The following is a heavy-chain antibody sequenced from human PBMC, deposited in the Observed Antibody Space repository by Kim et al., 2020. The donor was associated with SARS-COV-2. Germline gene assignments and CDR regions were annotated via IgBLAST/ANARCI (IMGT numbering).Heavy chain of an antibody. V-gene: IGHV3-11*04. CDR3: ARDGPKMYYYDSSGYIDY. D-gene: IGHD3-22*01. J-gene: IGHJ4*02. Sequence: KGRSTISRDNAKNSLYLQMNSLRAEDTAVYYCARDGPKMYYYDSSGYIDYWGQGTLVTVSS.